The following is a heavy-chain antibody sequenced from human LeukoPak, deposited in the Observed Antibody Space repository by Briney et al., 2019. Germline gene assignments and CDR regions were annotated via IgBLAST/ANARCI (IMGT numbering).Heavy chain of an antibody. CDR1: GFIFSSYW. D-gene: IGHD3-3*01. J-gene: IGHJ3*02. CDR2: IKQDGSEK. CDR3: AREALEWSPPDI. V-gene: IGHV3-7*01. Sequence: PGGSLRLSCAASGFIFSSYWMSWVRQAPGKGLEWVANIKQDGSEKYYVDSVKGRFTISRDNSKNTLYLQMNNMRTEDAAVYYCAREALEWSPPDIWGQGTTVTVSS.